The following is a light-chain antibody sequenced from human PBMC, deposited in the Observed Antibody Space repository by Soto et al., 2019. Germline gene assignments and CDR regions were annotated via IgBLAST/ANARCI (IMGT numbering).Light chain of an antibody. CDR1: SSDIGSYNR. V-gene: IGLV2-18*02. CDR2: EVN. J-gene: IGLJ1*01. CDR3: SSYTSISTYV. Sequence: SVLTQPPSVSGSPGQSVTISCTGISSDIGSYNRVSWYQQPPGTAPKLMIYEVNNRPSGVPDRFSGSTSGNTASLTISGLQAEDEADYYCSSYTSISTYVFGTGTKVTVL.